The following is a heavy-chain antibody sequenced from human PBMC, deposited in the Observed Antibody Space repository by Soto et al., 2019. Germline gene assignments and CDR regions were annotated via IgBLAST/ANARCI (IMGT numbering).Heavy chain of an antibody. CDR2: IIPIFGTA. CDR1: GGTFSSYA. Sequence: QVQRVQSGAEVKKPGSSVKVSCKASGGTFSSYAISWVRQAPGQGLEWMGGIIPIFGTANYAQKFQGRVTITADKSTSTAYMELSSLRSEDTAVYYCARDRGDVDTAMVGYYYGMDVWGQGTTVTVSS. CDR3: ARDRGDVDTAMVGYYYGMDV. D-gene: IGHD5-18*01. J-gene: IGHJ6*02. V-gene: IGHV1-69*06.